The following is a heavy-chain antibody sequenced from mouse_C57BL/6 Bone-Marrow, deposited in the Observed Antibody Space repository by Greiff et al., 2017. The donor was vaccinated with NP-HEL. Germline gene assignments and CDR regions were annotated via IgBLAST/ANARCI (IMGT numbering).Heavy chain of an antibody. CDR2: INPNNGGT. J-gene: IGHJ2*01. Sequence: VQLQQSGPELVQPGASVKISCKASGYTFTDYYMNWVKQSHGKSLEWIGDINPNNGGTSYNQKFKGKATLTVDKSSSTAYMELRSLTSEDSAVYYCASYYGSSYGYFDYWGQGTTLTVSS. CDR3: ASYYGSSYGYFDY. V-gene: IGHV1-26*01. D-gene: IGHD1-1*01. CDR1: GYTFTDYY.